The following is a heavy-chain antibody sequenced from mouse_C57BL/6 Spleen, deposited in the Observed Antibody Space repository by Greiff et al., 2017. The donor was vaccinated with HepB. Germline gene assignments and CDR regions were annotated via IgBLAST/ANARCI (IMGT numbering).Heavy chain of an antibody. CDR3: ARNPNGDYWYFDV. CDR1: GYAFSSYW. V-gene: IGHV1-80*01. D-gene: IGHD4-1*01. CDR2: IYPGDGDT. J-gene: IGHJ1*03. Sequence: VQLQESGAELVKPGASVKISCKASGYAFSSYWMNWVKQRPGKGLEWIGQIYPGDGDTNYNGKFKGKATLTADKSSSTAYMQLSSLTSEDSAVYVCARNPNGDYWYFDVWGTGTTVTVSS.